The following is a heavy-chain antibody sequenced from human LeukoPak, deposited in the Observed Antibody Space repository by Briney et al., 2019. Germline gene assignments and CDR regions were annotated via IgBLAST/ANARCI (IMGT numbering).Heavy chain of an antibody. D-gene: IGHD3-10*01. CDR2: INHSGST. Sequence: SETLSLTCAVYGGSFSGYYWSWIRQPPGKGLGWIGEINHSGSTNYNPSLKSRVTISVDTSKNQFSLKLSSVTAADTAVYYCARGRVVRGVKSGAFDIWGQGTMVTVSS. CDR3: ARGRVVRGVKSGAFDI. J-gene: IGHJ3*02. V-gene: IGHV4-34*01. CDR1: GGSFSGYY.